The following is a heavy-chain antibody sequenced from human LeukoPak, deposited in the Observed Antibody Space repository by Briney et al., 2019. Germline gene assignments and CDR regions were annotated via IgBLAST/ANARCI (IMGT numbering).Heavy chain of an antibody. CDR3: ASDSSGYFGP. CDR1: GLIFNDYY. V-gene: IGHV3-11*01. Sequence: AGGYLRLSCAASGLIFNDYYMKWIRQAPGGGLEWLSYISNTGSGAYYAYSVRGPFTSSRDNAKSLLYLQMTSLRAEDTAVYYCASDSSGYFGPWGQGTLVTVSS. CDR2: ISNTGSGA. D-gene: IGHD3-22*01. J-gene: IGHJ5*02.